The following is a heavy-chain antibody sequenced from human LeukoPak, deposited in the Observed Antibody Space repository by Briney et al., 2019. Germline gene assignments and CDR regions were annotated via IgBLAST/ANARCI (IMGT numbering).Heavy chain of an antibody. CDR1: GFTFSSYS. CDR2: MSSSSSYI. J-gene: IGHJ4*02. V-gene: IGHV3-21*01. Sequence: PGGSLRLSCAASGFTFSSYSVNWVRQAPGKGLEWVSSMSSSSSYIYYADSVKGRFTISRDNANNSLYLQMNSQRAEDTAVYYCARDLYSYGSDYWGQGTLVTVSS. CDR3: ARDLYSYGSDY. D-gene: IGHD5-18*01.